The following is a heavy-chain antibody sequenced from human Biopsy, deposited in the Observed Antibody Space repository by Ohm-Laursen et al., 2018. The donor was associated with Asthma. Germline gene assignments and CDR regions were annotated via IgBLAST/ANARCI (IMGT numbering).Heavy chain of an antibody. D-gene: IGHD3-22*01. CDR1: GFSFDDCA. V-gene: IGHV3-9*01. Sequence: SLRLSCSASGFSFDDCAMHWVRQAPGKGLEWVSSISWNSGNIDHAVSVKGRSTISRDNAKNSLYLQMQSLRPEDTAFYYCAKSADYYDSTDYLDFWGRGTLVTVSS. J-gene: IGHJ4*01. CDR2: ISWNSGNI. CDR3: AKSADYYDSTDYLDF.